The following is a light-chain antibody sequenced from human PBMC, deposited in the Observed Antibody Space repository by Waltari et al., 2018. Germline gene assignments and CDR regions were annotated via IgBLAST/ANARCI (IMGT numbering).Light chain of an antibody. Sequence: SYELTQPPSVSVSPGQTAIITCSGNKLGDKYACWYQQKPGQSPVLVIYEDKKRPSGIPERFSGSNSGNTATLTISETQAMDEADYYGEAWDSPTYVVFGGGTKLTVL. CDR1: KLGDKY. V-gene: IGLV3-1*01. CDR2: EDK. J-gene: IGLJ2*01. CDR3: EAWDSPTYVV.